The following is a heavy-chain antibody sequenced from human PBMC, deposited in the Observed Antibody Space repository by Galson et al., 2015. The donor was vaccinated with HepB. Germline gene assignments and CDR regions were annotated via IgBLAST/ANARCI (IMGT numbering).Heavy chain of an antibody. J-gene: IGHJ6*02. Sequence: SVKVSCKASGYTFTGYYMHWVRQAPGQGLEWMGWINPNSGGTNYAQKFQGRVTMTRDTSISTAYMELSRLRSDDTAVYYCARDPGSITIFGVVIWSYGMDVWGQGTTVTVSS. V-gene: IGHV1-2*02. CDR2: INPNSGGT. CDR1: GYTFTGYY. CDR3: ARDPGSITIFGVVIWSYGMDV. D-gene: IGHD3-3*01.